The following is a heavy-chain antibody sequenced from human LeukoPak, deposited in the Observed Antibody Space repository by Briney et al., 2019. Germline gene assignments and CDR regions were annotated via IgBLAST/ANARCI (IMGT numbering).Heavy chain of an antibody. D-gene: IGHD3-22*01. CDR2: INPNSGGT. J-gene: IGHJ4*02. V-gene: IGHV1-2*02. CDR1: GYTFTNYY. Sequence: VASVKVSCKASGYTFTNYYMHWVRQAPGQGLEWRGWINPNSGGTNYAQKFQGRVTMTRDTPISTAYMELSRLRSDDTAVYYCARVQSNCYDSSGYYEYFDYWGQGTLVTVSS. CDR3: ARVQSNCYDSSGYYEYFDY.